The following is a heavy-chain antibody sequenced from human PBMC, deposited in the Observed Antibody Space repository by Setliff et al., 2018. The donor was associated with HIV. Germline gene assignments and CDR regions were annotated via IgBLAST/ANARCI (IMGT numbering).Heavy chain of an antibody. CDR2: ISFDGSNK. CDR1: GFTFSSYA. J-gene: IGHJ6*03. D-gene: IGHD4-17*01. V-gene: IGHV3-30*18. Sequence: GGSLRLSCAASGFTFSSYAMHWVRQAPGKGLEWVALISFDGSNKNYAASVKGRFTISRDNSKNTLYLQMNSLRAEDTAVYYCVKGAPDYDTNPFYYYFYMHVWGKGTTVTVSS. CDR3: VKGAPDYDTNPFYYYFYMHV.